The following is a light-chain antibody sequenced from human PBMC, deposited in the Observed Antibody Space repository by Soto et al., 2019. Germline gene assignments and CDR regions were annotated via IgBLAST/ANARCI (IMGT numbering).Light chain of an antibody. V-gene: IGLV2-14*01. CDR3: ISYTSSSTLV. CDR1: SSDVGGYNY. J-gene: IGLJ1*01. CDR2: DVS. Sequence: QSVLTQPASVSGSPGQSITISCTGTSSDVGGYNYVSWYQQHPGKAPKLMIYDVSNRPSGVSNRFSGSKSGNTASLTISGLPAEDEADYYCISYTSSSTLVFGTGTKLTVL.